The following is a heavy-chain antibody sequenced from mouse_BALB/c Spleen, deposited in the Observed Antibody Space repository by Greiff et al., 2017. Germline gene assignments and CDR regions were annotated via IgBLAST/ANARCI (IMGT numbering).Heavy chain of an antibody. J-gene: IGHJ3*01. V-gene: IGHV5-6-5*01. Sequence: EVQGVESGGGLVKPGGSLTLSCAASGFTFSSYAMSWVRQTPEKRLEWVASISSGGSTYYPDSVKGRFTISRDNARNILYLQMSSLRSEDTAMYYCARDYGNPFAYWGQGTLVTVSA. CDR1: GFTFSSYA. CDR3: ARDYGNPFAY. CDR2: ISSGGST. D-gene: IGHD2-1*01.